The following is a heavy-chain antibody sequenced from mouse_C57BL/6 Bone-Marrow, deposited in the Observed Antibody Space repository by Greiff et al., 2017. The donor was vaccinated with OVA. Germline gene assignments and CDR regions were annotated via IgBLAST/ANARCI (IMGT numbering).Heavy chain of an antibody. CDR2: IDPSDSET. CDR3: ARDRWLSFAY. D-gene: IGHD2-3*01. CDR1: GYTFTSYW. V-gene: IGHV1-52*01. Sequence: QVQLQQPGAELVRPGSSVKLSCKASGYTFTSYWMHWVEQRPIQGLEWIGNIDPSDSETHYNQKFKDKATLTVDKSSSTAYMQLSSLTSEDSAVYYCARDRWLSFAYWGQGTLVTVSA. J-gene: IGHJ3*01.